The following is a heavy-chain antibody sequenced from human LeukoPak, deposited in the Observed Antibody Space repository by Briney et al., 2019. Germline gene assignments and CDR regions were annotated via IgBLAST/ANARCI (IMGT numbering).Heavy chain of an antibody. V-gene: IGHV1-69*05. CDR3: ARGLQYQLLKALGYYYMDV. D-gene: IGHD2-2*01. CDR2: IIPISGTA. CDR1: GGTFSSNA. J-gene: IGHJ6*03. Sequence: SVKVSCKASGGTFSSNAIAWVRQAPGQGPEWMGGIIPISGTANYAQKFQGRVTITTDESTSTAYMELSSLTSDDTAVYYCARGLQYQLLKALGYYYMDVWGEGTTVTVSS.